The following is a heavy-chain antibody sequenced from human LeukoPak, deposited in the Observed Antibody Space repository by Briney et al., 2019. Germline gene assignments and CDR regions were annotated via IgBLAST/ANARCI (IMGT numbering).Heavy chain of an antibody. CDR1: GFTFSSYG. CDR3: AKDYLGGYTYGSPFDC. Sequence: GGSLRLSCAASGFTFSSYGLHWVRRAPGKGLGWVAFIRYDGSNKYYADSVKGRFTISRDNSKNTLYLQMDSLRPEDTAVYYCAKDYLGGYTYGSPFDCWGQGTLVTVSS. CDR2: IRYDGSNK. D-gene: IGHD5-18*01. J-gene: IGHJ4*02. V-gene: IGHV3-30*02.